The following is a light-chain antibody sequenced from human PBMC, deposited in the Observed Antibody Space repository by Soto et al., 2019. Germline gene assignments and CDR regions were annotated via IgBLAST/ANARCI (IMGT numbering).Light chain of an antibody. J-gene: IGKJ5*01. CDR3: QQRSNWPFI. CDR1: QSVSSSY. Sequence: EILMTQSPATLSVSPGERAILSCRASQSVSSSYLAWYQQKPGQAPRLLIYDASNRATGIPPRFSGSGSGTDFTLTIISLEPEDFAVYYCQQRSNWPFIFGQGTRLEIK. V-gene: IGKV3D-20*02. CDR2: DAS.